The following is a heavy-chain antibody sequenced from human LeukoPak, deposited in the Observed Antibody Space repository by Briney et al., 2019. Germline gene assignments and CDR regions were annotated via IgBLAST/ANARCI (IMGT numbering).Heavy chain of an antibody. CDR2: ISSSSSYI. CDR3: ARANGSGKRPYFDY. D-gene: IGHD3-10*01. J-gene: IGHJ4*02. CDR1: GFTFSSYS. Sequence: GGSLRLSCAASGFTFSSYSMEWVRQAPGKGLEWVSSISSSSSYIYYADSVKGRFNISRDNAKNSLYLQMNSLRAEDTAVYYCARANGSGKRPYFDYWGQGTLVTVSS. V-gene: IGHV3-21*01.